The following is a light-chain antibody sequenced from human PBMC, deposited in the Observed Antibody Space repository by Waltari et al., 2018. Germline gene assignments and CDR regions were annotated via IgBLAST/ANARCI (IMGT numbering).Light chain of an antibody. CDR2: EVS. Sequence: QSALTQPASVSGSPGQSITISCTGTSSDVGGYDSVSWYQQHPGKAPKLMMYEVSNRPSGVSSRFSGSKSANTAYLTISGLQAEDEADYYCSSYTSSSSWVFGGGTKLTVL. CDR1: SSDVGGYDS. V-gene: IGLV2-14*01. J-gene: IGLJ3*02. CDR3: SSYTSSSSWV.